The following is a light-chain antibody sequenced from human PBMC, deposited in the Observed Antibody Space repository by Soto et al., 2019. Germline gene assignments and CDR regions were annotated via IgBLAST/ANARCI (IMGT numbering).Light chain of an antibody. V-gene: IGLV1-47*01. J-gene: IGLJ2*01. CDR2: RNN. Sequence: QSVLTQPPSASGTPGQRVTISCSGSSSNIGSNYVYWYQQLPGTAPKLLIYRNNQRPSGVPDRFSGSKSGTSASLAISGLPSEDAAAYYCPAWDDSLSGVVFGGGTKLTVL. CDR3: PAWDDSLSGVV. CDR1: SSNIGSNY.